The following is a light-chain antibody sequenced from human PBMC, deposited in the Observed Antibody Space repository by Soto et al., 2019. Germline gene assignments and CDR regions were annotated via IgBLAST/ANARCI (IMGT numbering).Light chain of an antibody. CDR2: QVT. V-gene: IGLV2-14*01. Sequence: QSALTQPASVSGSPGQSITISCTGTSSDLAIYNYVSWYQQQPGKAPKLMIYQVTNRPSGVSNRFSGSRSGNTASLTISGLQTEDEAVYHCSSYAGTYNLVFGGGTKLTVL. J-gene: IGLJ2*01. CDR3: SSYAGTYNLV. CDR1: SSDLAIYNY.